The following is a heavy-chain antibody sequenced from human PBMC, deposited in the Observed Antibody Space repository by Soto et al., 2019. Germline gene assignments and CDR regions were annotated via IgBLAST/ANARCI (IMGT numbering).Heavy chain of an antibody. V-gene: IGHV3-33*01. CDR3: ARGYSSSRRTLDY. D-gene: IGHD6-13*01. CDR2: IWYDGSNK. Sequence: GGSLSLSCAASGFTFSSYGMHWVRQAPGKGLEWVAVIWYDGSNKYYADSVKGRFTISRDNSKNTLYLQMNSLRAEDTALYYCARGYSSSRRTLDYWGQGPLVTVSS. J-gene: IGHJ4*02. CDR1: GFTFSSYG.